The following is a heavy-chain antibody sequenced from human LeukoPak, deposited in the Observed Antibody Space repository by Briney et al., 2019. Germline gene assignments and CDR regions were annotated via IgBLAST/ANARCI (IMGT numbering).Heavy chain of an antibody. D-gene: IGHD1-26*01. CDR3: ARSYSGSLRGAFDI. Sequence: GASVKVSCKASGYTFTGYYMHWVRQAPGQGLEWMGWINPNSGGTNYAQKFQGRVTMSTDTSTSTAYMELRSLRSDDTAVYYCARSYSGSLRGAFDIWGQGTMVTVSS. CDR2: INPNSGGT. CDR1: GYTFTGYY. V-gene: IGHV1-2*02. J-gene: IGHJ3*02.